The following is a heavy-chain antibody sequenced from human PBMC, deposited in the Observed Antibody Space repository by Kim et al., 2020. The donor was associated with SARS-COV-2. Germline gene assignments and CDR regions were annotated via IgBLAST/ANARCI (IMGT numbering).Heavy chain of an antibody. D-gene: IGHD2-15*01. CDR3: ARDRGYCSGGSCYSIFDY. CDR1: GVSFNNYW. J-gene: IGHJ4*02. V-gene: IGHV3-7*03. CDR2: IKEDGSEK. Sequence: GGSLRLSCVPSGVSFNNYWMGWVRQAPGKGLEWVAHIKEDGSEKYHVYSVEGRFTISRDNAKNSLYLQMNSLRAEDTAMYYCARDRGYCSGGSCYSIFDYWGQGTQVTVSS.